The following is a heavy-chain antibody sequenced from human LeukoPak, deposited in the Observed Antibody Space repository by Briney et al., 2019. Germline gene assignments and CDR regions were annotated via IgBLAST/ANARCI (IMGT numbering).Heavy chain of an antibody. Sequence: ASVKVSCKASGYTFTSFGISWVRQAPGQGPEWVGWISAYNGNSNYVQNLQGRVTMTTDTSTSTAYMELRSLRSDDTAVYYCASQNYDILTGYYDYYGMDVWGQGTTVTVSS. V-gene: IGHV1-18*01. CDR2: ISAYNGNS. CDR3: ASQNYDILTGYYDYYGMDV. D-gene: IGHD3-9*01. CDR1: GYTFTSFG. J-gene: IGHJ6*02.